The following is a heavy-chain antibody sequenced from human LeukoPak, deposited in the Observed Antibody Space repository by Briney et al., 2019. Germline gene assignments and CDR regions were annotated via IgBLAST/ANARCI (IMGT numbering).Heavy chain of an antibody. Sequence: SVKVSCKASGGTFSSYAISWVRQAPGQGLEWMGRIIPILGIANYAQKFQGRVTITADKSTSTAYMELSSLRSEDTAVYYCAREMGPYGDYDHDAFDIWGQGTMVTVSS. J-gene: IGHJ3*02. CDR2: IIPILGIA. D-gene: IGHD4-17*01. V-gene: IGHV1-69*04. CDR3: AREMGPYGDYDHDAFDI. CDR1: GGTFSSYA.